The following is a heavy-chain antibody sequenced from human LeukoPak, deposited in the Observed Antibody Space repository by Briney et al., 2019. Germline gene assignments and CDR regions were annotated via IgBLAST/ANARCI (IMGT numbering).Heavy chain of an antibody. V-gene: IGHV4-59*11. J-gene: IGHJ6*03. Sequence: SETLSLTCTVSGGSISSRYWSWIRQPPGKGLEWIGYIYYSGSTNYNPSLKSRVTISVDTSKNQFSLKLSSVTAADTAVYYCARGGGTTVGLYYYYYMDVWGKGTTVTVSS. CDR3: ARGGGTTVGLYYYYYMDV. D-gene: IGHD1-1*01. CDR2: IYYSGST. CDR1: GGSISSRY.